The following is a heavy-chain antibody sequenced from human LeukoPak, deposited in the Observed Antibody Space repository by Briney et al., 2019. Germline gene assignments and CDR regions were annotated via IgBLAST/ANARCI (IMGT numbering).Heavy chain of an antibody. CDR1: GASVTSYS. CDR2: VYNRGNT. CDR3: ATGDWNGADN. V-gene: IGHV4-4*07. Sequence: SETLSLTCTVSGASVTSYSWNWIRQPAGKGLEWLGRVYNRGNTNYSPSLKSRVTMSIDTSKNLFSLKLRSVTAVDSAMYYCATGDWNGADNWGQGTLVVVSS. D-gene: IGHD1-1*01. J-gene: IGHJ4*02.